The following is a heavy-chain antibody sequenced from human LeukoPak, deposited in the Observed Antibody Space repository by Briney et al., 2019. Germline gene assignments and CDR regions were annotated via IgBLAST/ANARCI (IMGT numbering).Heavy chain of an antibody. CDR3: ARDQERGYGLGI. CDR1: GFTFSSYS. V-gene: IGHV3-48*04. CDR2: ISIRSSTI. J-gene: IGHJ3*02. D-gene: IGHD5-18*01. Sequence: GGSLRLSCAASGFTFSSYSMAWVRQAPGKGLEWVSYISIRSSTIYYADSVKGRFTISRDNAKNSLYLQMNSLRAEDTAVYYCARDQERGYGLGIWGQGTMVTVSS.